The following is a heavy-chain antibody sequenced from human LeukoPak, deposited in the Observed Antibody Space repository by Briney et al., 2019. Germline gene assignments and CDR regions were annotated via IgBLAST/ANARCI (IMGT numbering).Heavy chain of an antibody. Sequence: GASVKVSCKASGYTFTGYYMHWVRQAPGQGLEWMGWINPNSGGTNYAQKFQGRVTMTRDTSISTAYMELSRLRSDDTAVYYCARDPPRDGYVDAFDIWGQGTMVTVSS. CDR3: ARDPPRDGYVDAFDI. CDR2: INPNSGGT. J-gene: IGHJ3*02. V-gene: IGHV1-2*02. D-gene: IGHD5-24*01. CDR1: GYTFTGYY.